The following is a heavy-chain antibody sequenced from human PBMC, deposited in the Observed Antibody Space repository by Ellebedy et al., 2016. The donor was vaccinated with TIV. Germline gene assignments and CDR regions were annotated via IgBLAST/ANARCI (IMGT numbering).Heavy chain of an antibody. CDR3: ASQNGAYCSSHTCSHGLDY. D-gene: IGHD2-2*01. Sequence: GESLKIPXAVSGFTFRLFGMHWVRQTPGRGLEWVAAVSFNGTLQYYAESVKGRFTVSRDNAKTTLYLHMDSLRVEDTGIYYCASQNGAYCSSHTCSHGLDYWGQGTPVTVSS. CDR2: VSFNGTLQ. CDR1: GFTFRLFG. V-gene: IGHV3-33*05. J-gene: IGHJ4*02.